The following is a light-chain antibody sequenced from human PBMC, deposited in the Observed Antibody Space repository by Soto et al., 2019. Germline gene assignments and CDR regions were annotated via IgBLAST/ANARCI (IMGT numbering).Light chain of an antibody. CDR2: EVS. J-gene: IGLJ1*01. CDR3: ISYTSDTVRYV. CDR1: NSDVGIYDF. V-gene: IGLV2-14*01. Sequence: QSALTQPASVSGTPGQSITISCTGSNSDVGIYDFVSWYQHHPGRAPKLIVSEVSHRPSGVSNRFSGSKSGNTASLTISGLQSEDEADYYCISYTSDTVRYVFGTGTKLTVL.